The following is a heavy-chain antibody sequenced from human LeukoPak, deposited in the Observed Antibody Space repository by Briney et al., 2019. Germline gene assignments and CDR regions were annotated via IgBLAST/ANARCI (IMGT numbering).Heavy chain of an antibody. CDR2: IYYSGTT. D-gene: IGHD2-15*01. V-gene: IGHV4-59*08. J-gene: IGHJ4*02. CDR3: ARHGYCSGGTCWVN. Sequence: SETLSLTCTVSGGPLSSYYWSWIRQPPGKGLEWIGYIYYSGTTKYNPSLNSRVTILVDTSKNQFSLKLSSVTAADTAVYYCARHGYCSGGTCWVNWGQGTLVTVSS. CDR1: GGPLSSYY.